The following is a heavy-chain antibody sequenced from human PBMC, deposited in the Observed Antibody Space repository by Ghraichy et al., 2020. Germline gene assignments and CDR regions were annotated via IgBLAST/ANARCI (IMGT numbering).Heavy chain of an antibody. Sequence: GGSLRLSCTASGFTFSSYWMNWVRQAPGKGLEWVANINRNGGEKHSAEAVKGRFTISRDNSKNSVYLQMNSLRIEDTAVYYCVRGTYKLRSFFYYWGQGTLVTVSS. D-gene: IGHD1-26*01. V-gene: IGHV3-7*01. J-gene: IGHJ4*02. CDR3: VRGTYKLRSFFYY. CDR2: INRNGGEK. CDR1: GFTFSSYW.